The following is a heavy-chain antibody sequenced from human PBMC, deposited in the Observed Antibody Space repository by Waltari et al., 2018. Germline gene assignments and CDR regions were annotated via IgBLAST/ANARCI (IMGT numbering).Heavy chain of an antibody. CDR2: TYSRSKWYD. Sequence: QIQLQQSGPGLVKPSQTLSLTCAISGDSLSSNGVAWNWIRQSPSRGLEWLGRTYSRSKWYDDYALFVKSRLSINSDTSRNQISLHLTSVTPGDTAIYYCARGAKSTFDYWGQGTLVTVSS. CDR3: ARGAKSTFDY. J-gene: IGHJ4*02. V-gene: IGHV6-1*01. CDR1: GDSLSSNGVA.